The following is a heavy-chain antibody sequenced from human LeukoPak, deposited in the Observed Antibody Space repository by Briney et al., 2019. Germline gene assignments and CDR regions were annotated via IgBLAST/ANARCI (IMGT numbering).Heavy chain of an antibody. CDR2: IIPILSMA. V-gene: IGHV1-69*04. D-gene: IGHD1-1*01. Sequence: GASVEVSCKASGGTFSMCAISWVRQAPGQGLEWMGRIIPILSMANYAQKFQGRVTITADKSTSTAYMELSSLRSEDTAVYYCAREEYTYGDAFDIWGQGTMVTVAS. CDR3: AREEYTYGDAFDI. CDR1: GGTFSMCA. J-gene: IGHJ3*02.